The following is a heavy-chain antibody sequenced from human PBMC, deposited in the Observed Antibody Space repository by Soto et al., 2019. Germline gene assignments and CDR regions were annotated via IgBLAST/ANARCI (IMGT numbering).Heavy chain of an antibody. CDR1: GGSISSGGYY. Sequence: SETLSLTCTVSGGSISSGGYYWSWIRQHPGKGLEWIGYIYYSGSTYYNPSLKSRVTISVDTSKNQFSLKLSSVTAADTAVYYCAREAVVAATIVAGDYYYMDVWGKGTTVTVSS. CDR2: IYYSGST. J-gene: IGHJ6*03. CDR3: AREAVVAATIVAGDYYYMDV. D-gene: IGHD2-15*01. V-gene: IGHV4-31*03.